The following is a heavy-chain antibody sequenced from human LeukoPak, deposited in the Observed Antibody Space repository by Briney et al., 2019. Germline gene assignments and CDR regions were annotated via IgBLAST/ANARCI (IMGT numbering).Heavy chain of an antibody. V-gene: IGHV4-4*07. CDR1: GGSISSNY. Sequence: SETLSLTCTVSGGSISSNYWSWIRQPAGKGLEWIGRIYTSGSTNYNPSLKSRVTMSVDTSKNQFSLKLSSVTAADTAVYYCARGKYNWNDGYDSGIDYWGQGTLVTVSS. CDR2: IYTSGST. J-gene: IGHJ4*02. CDR3: ARGKYNWNDGYDSGIDY. D-gene: IGHD1-1*01.